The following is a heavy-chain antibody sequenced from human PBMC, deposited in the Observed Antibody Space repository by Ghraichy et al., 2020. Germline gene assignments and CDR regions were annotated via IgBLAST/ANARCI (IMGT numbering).Heavy chain of an antibody. Sequence: GGSLRLSCAASGFTFSSYAMSWVRQAPGKGLEWVSAISGSGGSTYYADSVKGRFTISRDNSKNTLYLQMNSLRAEDTAVYYCAKEDIVVVPAAMRHYYYYGMDVWGQGTTVTVSS. CDR3: AKEDIVVVPAAMRHYYYYGMDV. D-gene: IGHD2-2*01. CDR1: GFTFSSYA. J-gene: IGHJ6*02. V-gene: IGHV3-23*01. CDR2: ISGSGGST.